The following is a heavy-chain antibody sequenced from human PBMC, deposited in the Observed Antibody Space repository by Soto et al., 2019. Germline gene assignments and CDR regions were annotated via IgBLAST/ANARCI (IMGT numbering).Heavy chain of an antibody. J-gene: IGHJ4*02. CDR2: INHSGST. CDR1: GGSFSGYY. V-gene: IGHV4-34*01. D-gene: IGHD7-27*01. CDR3: ARGWGRIFDY. Sequence: QVQLQQWGAGLLQPSETLSLTCAVYGGSFSGYYWSWIRQPPGKGMEWIGEINHSGSTNYNPSLQSRGTLSLATSKNQYSLKLSSVTAADTAVYYCARGWGRIFDYWGQGTLVTVSS.